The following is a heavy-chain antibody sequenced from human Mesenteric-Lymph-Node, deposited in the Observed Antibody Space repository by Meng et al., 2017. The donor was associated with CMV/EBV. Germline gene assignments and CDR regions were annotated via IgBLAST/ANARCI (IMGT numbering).Heavy chain of an antibody. CDR2: INHSGST. Sequence: SETLSLTCAVYGGSFSGYYWSWIREPPGKGLEWIGEINHSGSTNYNPSLKSRVTISVDTSKNQFSLKLSSVTAADTAVYYCFALANVGYCSSTSCSMSDYWGQGTLVTVSS. D-gene: IGHD2-2*01. CDR3: FALANVGYCSSTSCSMSDY. J-gene: IGHJ4*02. V-gene: IGHV4-34*01. CDR1: GGSFSGYY.